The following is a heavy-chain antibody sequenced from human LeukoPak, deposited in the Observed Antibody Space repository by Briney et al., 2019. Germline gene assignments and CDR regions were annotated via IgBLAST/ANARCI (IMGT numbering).Heavy chain of an antibody. CDR1: GGSISSYY. J-gene: IGHJ3*02. Sequence: PSETLSLTCTVSGGSISSYYWSWIRQPPGKGLEWIGYIYYSGSTNYNPSLKSRVTISVDTSKNQFSLKLSSVTAADTAVYYCARGSEVVITTDDDAFDIWGQGTMVTVSS. CDR3: ARGSEVVITTDDDAFDI. CDR2: IYYSGST. V-gene: IGHV4-59*08. D-gene: IGHD3-22*01.